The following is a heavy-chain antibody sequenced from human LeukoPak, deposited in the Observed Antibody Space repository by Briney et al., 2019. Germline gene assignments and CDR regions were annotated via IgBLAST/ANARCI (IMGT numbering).Heavy chain of an antibody. CDR1: GGSISSYY. V-gene: IGHV4-4*07. Sequence: SETLSLTCTVSGGSISSYYWSWIRQPAGKGLEWVGRIYTSGSTNYNPSLKSRVTMSVDTSKNQFSLKLSSVTAADTAVYYCARDVRVYSYGSSYYYYYYMGVWGKGTTVTVSS. J-gene: IGHJ6*03. CDR2: IYTSGST. D-gene: IGHD5-18*01. CDR3: ARDVRVYSYGSSYYYYYYMGV.